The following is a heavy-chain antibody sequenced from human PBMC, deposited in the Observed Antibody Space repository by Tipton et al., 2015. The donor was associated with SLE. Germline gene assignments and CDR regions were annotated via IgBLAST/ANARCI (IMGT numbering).Heavy chain of an antibody. CDR2: INHSGST. V-gene: IGHV4-34*01. CDR3: ARDRDIVLEPVPIPPAFDI. J-gene: IGHJ3*02. D-gene: IGHD2-2*02. Sequence: TLSLTCAVYGGSFSGYYWSWIRQPPGKGLEWIGEINHSGSTNYNPSLKSRVTISVDTSKNQFSLRLSSVTAADTAVYYCARDRDIVLEPVPIPPAFDIWGQGTMVTVSS. CDR1: GGSFSGYY.